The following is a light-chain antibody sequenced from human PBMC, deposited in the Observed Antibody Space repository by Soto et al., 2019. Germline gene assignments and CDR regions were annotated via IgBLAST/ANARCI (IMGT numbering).Light chain of an antibody. CDR2: GAS. V-gene: IGKV3-20*01. CDR3: QQYGSSPPWT. CDR1: QSVSSR. Sequence: EVVMTQSPATLSVSPGERVTLSFSASQSVSSRLAWYHQKPGQAPRLLIYGASSRATGIPDRFSGSGSGTDFTLTISRLEPEDFAVYYCQQYGSSPPWTFGQGTKVDIK. J-gene: IGKJ1*01.